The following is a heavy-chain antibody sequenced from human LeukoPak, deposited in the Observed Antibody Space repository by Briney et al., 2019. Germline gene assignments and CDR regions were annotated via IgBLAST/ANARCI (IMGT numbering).Heavy chain of an antibody. CDR2: IYYNGNT. CDR1: DGSINSYY. Sequence: SETLSLTCSVSDGSINSYYWNWIRRPPGEGREWIGYIYYNGNTNYSPSLKSRVTMSVDTSKNLFSLKVSSVTAADTAVYYCARGRSNYYGMDVWGQGTTVTVSS. D-gene: IGHD1-26*01. CDR3: ARGRSNYYGMDV. V-gene: IGHV4-59*01. J-gene: IGHJ6*02.